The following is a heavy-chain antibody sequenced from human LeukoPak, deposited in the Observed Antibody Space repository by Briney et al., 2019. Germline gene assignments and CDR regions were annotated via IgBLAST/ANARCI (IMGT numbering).Heavy chain of an antibody. V-gene: IGHV4-39*01. J-gene: IGHJ4*02. CDR2: IYYSGST. CDR1: GGNISSGGYY. D-gene: IGHD4-17*01. Sequence: PSETLSLTCTVSGGNISSGGYYWGWSRQPPGKGLECIGSIYYSGSTYYNPSLKSRVAISVDTSKNQFSLKLSSVTAADTAVYYCARGKVGTVTVSYYFDYRGQGTLVTVSS. CDR3: ARGKVGTVTVSYYFDY.